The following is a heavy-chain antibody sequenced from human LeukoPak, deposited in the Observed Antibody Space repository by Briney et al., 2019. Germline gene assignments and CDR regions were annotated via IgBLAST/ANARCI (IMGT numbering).Heavy chain of an antibody. CDR2: IYYSGST. CDR3: ARLRYYYDSSGNLVDY. J-gene: IGHJ4*02. CDR1: GGSISSSSYY. Sequence: SETLSLTCTVSGGSISSSSYYWGWIRQPPGKGLEWIGSIYYSGSTYYNPSLKSPVAISVDTSKNQFSLKLSSVTAADTAVYYCARLRYYYDSSGNLVDYWGQGTLVTVSS. D-gene: IGHD3-22*01. V-gene: IGHV4-39*01.